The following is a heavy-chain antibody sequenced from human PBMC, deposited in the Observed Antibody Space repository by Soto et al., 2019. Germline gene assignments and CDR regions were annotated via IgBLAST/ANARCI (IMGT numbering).Heavy chain of an antibody. J-gene: IGHJ4*02. V-gene: IGHV3-9*01. D-gene: IGHD6-19*01. CDR3: AKDIEATVAGTLDY. Sequence: EVQLVESGGGLVQPGRSLRLSCAASGFTFDDYAMHWVRQAPGKGLEWVSGISWNSGSIGYADSVKGRFTISRDNAKNSLYLQMTSLRAEDTALYYCAKDIEATVAGTLDYWGQGTLVTVSS. CDR1: GFTFDDYA. CDR2: ISWNSGSI.